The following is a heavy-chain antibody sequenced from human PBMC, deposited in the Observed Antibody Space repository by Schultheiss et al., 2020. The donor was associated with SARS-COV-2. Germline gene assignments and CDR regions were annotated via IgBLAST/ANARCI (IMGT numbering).Heavy chain of an antibody. CDR3: ARRLTFLESYYYYMDV. CDR1: GGSVSSGSYY. D-gene: IGHD3-3*02. CDR2: IYYSGST. Sequence: SETLSLTCTVSGGSVSSGSYYWSWIRQPPGKGLEWIGYIYYSGSTNYNPSLKSRVTISVDTSKNQFSLKLSSVTAADTAVYYCARRLTFLESYYYYMDVWGKGTTVTVSS. J-gene: IGHJ6*03. V-gene: IGHV4-61*01.